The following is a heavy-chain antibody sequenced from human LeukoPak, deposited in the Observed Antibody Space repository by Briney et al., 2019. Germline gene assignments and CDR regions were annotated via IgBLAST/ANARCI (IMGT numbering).Heavy chain of an antibody. D-gene: IGHD1-1*01. Sequence: GASVKVSCEASGYTFTGHYMHWVRQAPGQGPEWMGWINPNSGGTNYAQKFQGRVTMTRDTSISTAYMELSGLRSDDTAVYYCARCSTPHWIFDAFDIWGQGTMVTVSS. CDR3: ARCSTPHWIFDAFDI. J-gene: IGHJ3*02. CDR2: INPNSGGT. V-gene: IGHV1-2*02. CDR1: GYTFTGHY.